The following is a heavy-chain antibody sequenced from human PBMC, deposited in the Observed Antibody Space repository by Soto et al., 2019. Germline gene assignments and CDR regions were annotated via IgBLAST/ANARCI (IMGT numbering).Heavy chain of an antibody. J-gene: IGHJ6*02. CDR3: ARGLGSSGYYLGDYYYGMDV. CDR2: INPSGGST. V-gene: IGHV1-46*01. D-gene: IGHD3-22*01. CDR1: GYTFTSYY. Sequence: QVQLVQSGAEVKKPGASVKVSCKASGYTFTSYYMHWVRQAPGQGLEWMGIINPSGGSTSYAQKSQGRVTMTRDTSTSTVYMELSSLRAEDTAVYYCARGLGSSGYYLGDYYYGMDVWGQGTTVTVSS.